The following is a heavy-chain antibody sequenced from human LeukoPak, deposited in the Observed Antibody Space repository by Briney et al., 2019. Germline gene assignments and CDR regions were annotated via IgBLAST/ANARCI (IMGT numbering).Heavy chain of an antibody. Sequence: GGSPRLSCAASGFTFDDYGMSWVRHAPGKGLEWVSGINWNGGSIGYADSVKGRFTISRDNAKNSLYLQMNSLRAEDTALYYCARYGQLVTSYYYYMDVWGQGTTVTVSS. D-gene: IGHD6-6*01. CDR1: GFTFDDYG. V-gene: IGHV3-20*04. CDR2: INWNGGSI. CDR3: ARYGQLVTSYYYYMDV. J-gene: IGHJ6*03.